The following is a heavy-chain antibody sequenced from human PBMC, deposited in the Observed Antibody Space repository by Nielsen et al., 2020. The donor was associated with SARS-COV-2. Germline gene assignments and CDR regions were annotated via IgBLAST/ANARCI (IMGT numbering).Heavy chain of an antibody. CDR1: GFTFSSYS. D-gene: IGHD3-10*01. Sequence: GGSLRLSCAASGFTFSSYSMNWVRQAPGKGLEWVSYISSSSSTIYYADSVKGRFTISRDNAKSSLYLQMNSLRDEDTAVYYCARDGITMPPLNYFDYWGQGTLVTVSS. CDR2: ISSSSSTI. V-gene: IGHV3-48*02. J-gene: IGHJ4*02. CDR3: ARDGITMPPLNYFDY.